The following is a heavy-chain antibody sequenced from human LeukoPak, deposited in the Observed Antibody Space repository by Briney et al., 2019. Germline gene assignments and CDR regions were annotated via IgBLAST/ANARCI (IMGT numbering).Heavy chain of an antibody. J-gene: IGHJ4*02. CDR2: ISAYNGNT. V-gene: IGHV1-18*01. Sequence: GASVKVSCKASGYTFTSYGISWVRQAPGQGLEWMGWISAYNGNTNYAQKLQGRVTMTTDTSTSTAYMELRSLRSDDTAVYYCAREGRSIVVVPAAMPFDYWGQGTLVTVSS. CDR3: AREGRSIVVVPAAMPFDY. D-gene: IGHD2-2*01. CDR1: GYTFTSYG.